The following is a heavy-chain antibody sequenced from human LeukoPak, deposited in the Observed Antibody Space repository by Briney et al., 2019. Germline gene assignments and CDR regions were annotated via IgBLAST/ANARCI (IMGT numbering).Heavy chain of an antibody. Sequence: AGESLKISCAASGFTFSSYGMHWVRQAPGKGLEWVAIIWYDGSNKYYEDSVKGRFTISRDNSKNTLYLQMNSLRVEDTAVYYCARGYYYDSVEAFDIWGQGTMVTVSS. CDR3: ARGYYYDSVEAFDI. D-gene: IGHD3-22*01. V-gene: IGHV3-33*01. J-gene: IGHJ3*02. CDR2: IWYDGSNK. CDR1: GFTFSSYG.